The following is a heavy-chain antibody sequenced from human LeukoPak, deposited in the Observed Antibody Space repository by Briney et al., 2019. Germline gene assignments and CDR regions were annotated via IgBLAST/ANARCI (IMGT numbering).Heavy chain of an antibody. CDR3: ATLYGDYVASDY. CDR2: INPNSGGT. Sequence: GASVKVSRKASGYTFIVYYIHWVRQAPGQGLEWMGWINPNSGGTSYAQKFLGRVTMTRDTSISTAYMELSRLRSDDTAVYYCATLYGDYVASDYWGQGTLVTVSS. D-gene: IGHD4-17*01. CDR1: GYTFIVYY. V-gene: IGHV1-2*02. J-gene: IGHJ4*02.